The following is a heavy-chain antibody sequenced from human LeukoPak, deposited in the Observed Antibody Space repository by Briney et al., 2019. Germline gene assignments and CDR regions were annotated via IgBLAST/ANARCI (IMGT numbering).Heavy chain of an antibody. V-gene: IGHV3-30*02. Sequence: GGSLRLSCAASGFTFSSYGMHWVRQAPGKGLEWVAFIRYDGSNKYYADSVKGRFTISRDNAKNSLYLQMNSLRAEDTAVYYCARAVGLAHAFDIWGQGTMVTVSS. J-gene: IGHJ3*02. CDR3: ARAVGLAHAFDI. D-gene: IGHD4-23*01. CDR2: IRYDGSNK. CDR1: GFTFSSYG.